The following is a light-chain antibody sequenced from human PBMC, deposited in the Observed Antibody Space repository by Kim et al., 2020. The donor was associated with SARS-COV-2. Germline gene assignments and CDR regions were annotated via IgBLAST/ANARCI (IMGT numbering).Light chain of an antibody. CDR2: DAS. V-gene: IGKV1-5*01. J-gene: IGKJ2*01. Sequence: DIQMTQSPSTLSASVGDRVTITCRASQSISSWLAWYQQKPGKAPKLLIYDASSLERGVPSRFSGSGSGTEFTLTISSLQPDDFATYYCQQYNSYSPYTFGQGTKLEI. CDR3: QQYNSYSPYT. CDR1: QSISSW.